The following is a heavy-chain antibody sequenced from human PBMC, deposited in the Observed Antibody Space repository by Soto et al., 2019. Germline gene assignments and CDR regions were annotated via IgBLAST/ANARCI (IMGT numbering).Heavy chain of an antibody. Sequence: TGESLKISCRTSGYKFTSSWIAWVRQMPGKGLEWMGIIFPSDSDTRYSPSFQGQVTISADRSTSTVFLQWASLKASDTAVYFCARKDKSGYFNWFDPRGQGTLVTVSS. V-gene: IGHV5-51*01. CDR3: ARKDKSGYFNWFDP. CDR1: GYKFTSSW. J-gene: IGHJ5*02. CDR2: IFPSDSDT. D-gene: IGHD3-22*01.